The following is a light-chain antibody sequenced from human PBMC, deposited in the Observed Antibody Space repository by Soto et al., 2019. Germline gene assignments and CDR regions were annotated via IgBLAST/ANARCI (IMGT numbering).Light chain of an antibody. CDR2: AAS. J-gene: IGKJ1*01. CDR3: QKYNTVPWT. CDR1: QGISKY. V-gene: IGKV1-27*01. Sequence: DIPMTQSPSSLSASIGDRVTITCRASQGISKYLAWYQQKPGKVPKLLIYAASTLQSGVPSRFSGSGSGTDFTLTISSLQPEDVATYYCQKYNTVPWTFGQGTKVEIK.